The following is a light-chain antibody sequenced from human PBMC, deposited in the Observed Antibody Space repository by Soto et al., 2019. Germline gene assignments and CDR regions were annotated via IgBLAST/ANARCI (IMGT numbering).Light chain of an antibody. Sequence: QSALTQPPSASGSPGQSVTISCTGPSSDVGGYNFVSWYQQHPGKAPKLMIYEVSERPSGVPDRFSGSKSGNTASLTVSGLQAEDEADYYCSSYAGSNIVVFGGGTKLTVL. CDR1: SSDVGGYNF. CDR2: EVS. J-gene: IGLJ2*01. CDR3: SSYAGSNIVV. V-gene: IGLV2-8*01.